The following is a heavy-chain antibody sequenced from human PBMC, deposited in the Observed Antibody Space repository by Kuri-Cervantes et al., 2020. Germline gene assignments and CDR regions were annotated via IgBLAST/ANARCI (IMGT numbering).Heavy chain of an antibody. Sequence: GGSLRLSCAASGFTFSSYGMHWVRQAPGKGLEWVAVIWYDGSNKYYADSVKGRFTISRDNSKSTLYLQMNSLRAEDTAVYYCARGRDTAMVFDYWGQGTLVTVSS. D-gene: IGHD5-18*01. CDR3: ARGRDTAMVFDY. V-gene: IGHV3-33*01. CDR2: IWYDGSNK. J-gene: IGHJ4*02. CDR1: GFTFSSYG.